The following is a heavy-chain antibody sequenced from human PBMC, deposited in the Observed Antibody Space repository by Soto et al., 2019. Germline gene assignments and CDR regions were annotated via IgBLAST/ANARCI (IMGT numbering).Heavy chain of an antibody. Sequence: QVQLVQSGAEVKKPGASVKVSCKASGYTFTSYGISWVRQAPGQGLEWMGWISAYNGNTNYAQKRQGRVTMTTDTSTSTAYMELRSLRSDDTAVYYCFRGLVLDFSYYYGMDVWGQGTTVTVSS. J-gene: IGHJ6*02. D-gene: IGHD6-19*01. CDR2: ISAYNGNT. V-gene: IGHV1-18*01. CDR3: FRGLVLDFSYYYGMDV. CDR1: GYTFTSYG.